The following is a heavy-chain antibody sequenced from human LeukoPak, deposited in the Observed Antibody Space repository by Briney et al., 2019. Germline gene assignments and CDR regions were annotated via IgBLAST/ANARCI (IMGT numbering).Heavy chain of an antibody. Sequence: GGSLRLSCAASGFTFSSYSMNWVRQAPGKGLGWVSYISSSSSTIYYADSVKGRFTISRDNAKNSLYLQMNSLRAEDTAVYYCARNPLDTYYYMDVWGKGTTVTVSS. CDR1: GFTFSSYS. V-gene: IGHV3-48*01. D-gene: IGHD5-18*01. CDR3: ARNPLDTYYYMDV. CDR2: ISSSSSTI. J-gene: IGHJ6*03.